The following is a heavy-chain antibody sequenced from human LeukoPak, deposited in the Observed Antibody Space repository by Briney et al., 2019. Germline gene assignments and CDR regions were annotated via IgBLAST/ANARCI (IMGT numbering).Heavy chain of an antibody. Sequence: SETLSLTCSVSGASISSYYWDWIRQSAGKGLEWVGRIYASGSTNYNPSPKSRVTISMEKSKNQFSLNLKSVTAADTAIYYCARDFYGDDGHHPFDYWGQGVLVTAPS. D-gene: IGHD2/OR15-2a*01. CDR1: GASISSYY. V-gene: IGHV4-4*07. CDR3: ARDFYGDDGHHPFDY. CDR2: IYASGST. J-gene: IGHJ4*02.